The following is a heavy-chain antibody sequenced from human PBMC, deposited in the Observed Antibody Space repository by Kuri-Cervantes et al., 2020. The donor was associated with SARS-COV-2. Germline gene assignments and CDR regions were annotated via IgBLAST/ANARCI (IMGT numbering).Heavy chain of an antibody. D-gene: IGHD2-15*01. CDR3: ARATGSYSNIFFEI. J-gene: IGHJ4*02. V-gene: IGHV4-39*01. Sequence: SETLSLTCTVSGGSISSYYWGWIRQPPGKGLEWIGSIYYSGSTYYNPSLKSRVTISVDTSKNQFSLKLSSVTAADTGFYYCARATGSYSNIFFEIWGLGTLVTVSS. CDR2: IYYSGST. CDR1: GGSISSYY.